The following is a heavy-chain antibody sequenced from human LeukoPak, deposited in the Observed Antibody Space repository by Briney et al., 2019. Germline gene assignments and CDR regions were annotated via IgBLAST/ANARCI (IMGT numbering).Heavy chain of an antibody. CDR3: ARGGSYSSGWYRFDY. V-gene: IGHV1-69*02. Sequence: ASVKVSCKASGGTFSSYTISWVRQAPGQGLEWMGRIIPILGIANYAQKFQGRVTITADKSTSTAYMELSNLRSEDTAVYYCARGGSYSSGWYRFDYWGKGTLVTVSS. D-gene: IGHD6-19*01. CDR1: GGTFSSYT. J-gene: IGHJ4*02. CDR2: IIPILGIA.